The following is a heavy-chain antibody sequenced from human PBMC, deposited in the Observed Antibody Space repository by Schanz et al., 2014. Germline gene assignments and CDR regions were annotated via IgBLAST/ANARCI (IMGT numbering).Heavy chain of an antibody. CDR1: GFSFSDYY. V-gene: IGHV3-7*01. CDR3: AKGRFGELSAFDI. Sequence: VHLLESGGGLVEPGGSLRLSCAASGFSFSDYYMSWIRQAPGKGLEWVANIKRDGSEKNYLDSVKGRFTISRDNAKNSLFLQMSSLRAEDTAVYYCAKGRFGELSAFDIWGQGTMVTVSS. J-gene: IGHJ3*02. CDR2: IKRDGSEK. D-gene: IGHD3-10*01.